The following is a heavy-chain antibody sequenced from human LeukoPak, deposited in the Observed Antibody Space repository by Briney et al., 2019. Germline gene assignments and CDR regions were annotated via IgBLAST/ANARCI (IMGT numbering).Heavy chain of an antibody. Sequence: GGSLRLSCAASGFIFSDFAMSWVRQAPGKGLEWVSGMSASGSHTHSADFVKGRFTISRDNFKNMLYLQMNGLRVEDTAVYYCAKVRSGNNYYFDYWGQGTLVTVSS. V-gene: IGHV3-23*01. D-gene: IGHD1/OR15-1a*01. CDR3: AKVRSGNNYYFDY. J-gene: IGHJ4*02. CDR1: GFIFSDFA. CDR2: MSASGSHT.